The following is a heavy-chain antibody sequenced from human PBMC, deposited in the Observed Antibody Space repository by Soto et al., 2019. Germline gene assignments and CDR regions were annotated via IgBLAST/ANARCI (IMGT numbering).Heavy chain of an antibody. Sequence: ASVKVSCKVSGYTLTELSMHWVRQAPGKGLEWMGGFDPEDGETIYAQKFQGRVTMTEDTSTDTAYMELSSLRSEDTAVYYCATDQGSGSYYAFDIWGQGTMATVSS. CDR3: ATDQGSGSYYAFDI. CDR1: GYTLTELS. V-gene: IGHV1-24*01. D-gene: IGHD3-10*01. J-gene: IGHJ3*02. CDR2: FDPEDGET.